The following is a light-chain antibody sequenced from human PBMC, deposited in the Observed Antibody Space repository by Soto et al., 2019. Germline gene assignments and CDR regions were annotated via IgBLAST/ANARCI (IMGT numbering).Light chain of an antibody. CDR1: QGVSSY. Sequence: EVVLTESPAHLSLSPGERATLSGRASQGVSSYLSWYQQKPGQAPRLFIYDASNRATGIPARFSGSGPGTDFTLTISSLEPEDFAVYYCQHRSNWHPITFGQGTRLEIK. J-gene: IGKJ5*01. V-gene: IGKV3D-11*01. CDR3: QHRSNWHPIT. CDR2: DAS.